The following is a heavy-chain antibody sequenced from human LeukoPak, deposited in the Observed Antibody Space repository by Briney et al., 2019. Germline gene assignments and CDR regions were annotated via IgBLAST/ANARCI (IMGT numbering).Heavy chain of an antibody. D-gene: IGHD5-18*01. CDR3: TRGPIQLWLYYGMDV. Sequence: GGSLRLSCTAFGFTFGDHAMSWVRQAPGKGLEWVGFIRSKAYRGTTEYAASVEGRFTISRDDSTSIAYLQMNSLKTEDTAVYYCTRGPIQLWLYYGMDVWGQGTTVIASS. CDR1: GFTFGDHA. CDR2: IRSKAYRGTT. J-gene: IGHJ6*02. V-gene: IGHV3-49*04.